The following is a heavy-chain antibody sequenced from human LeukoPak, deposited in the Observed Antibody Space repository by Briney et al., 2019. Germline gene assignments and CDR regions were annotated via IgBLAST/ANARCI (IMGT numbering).Heavy chain of an antibody. Sequence: PGRSLRLSCAASGFTFSSYGMHWVRQAPGKGLEWVAVISYDGSNKYYADSVKGRFTISRDNSKNTLYLQMNSLRAEDTAVYYCASSMWLLHLDYWGQGTLVTVSS. J-gene: IGHJ4*02. CDR2: ISYDGSNK. V-gene: IGHV3-30*03. CDR3: ASSMWLLHLDY. CDR1: GFTFSSYG. D-gene: IGHD3-22*01.